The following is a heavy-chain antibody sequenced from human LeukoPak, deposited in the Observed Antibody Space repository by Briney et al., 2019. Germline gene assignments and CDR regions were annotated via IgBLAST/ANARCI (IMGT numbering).Heavy chain of an antibody. CDR1: GYTFTDYG. V-gene: IGHV1-2*06. Sequence: GASVKVSCKASGYTFTDYGFSWVRQAPGQGLEWMGRINPNSGGTNYAQKFQGRVTMTRDTSISTAYMELSRLRSDDTAVYYCARVGGSYPYDFDYWGQGTLVTVSS. D-gene: IGHD1-26*01. CDR3: ARVGGSYPYDFDY. J-gene: IGHJ4*02. CDR2: INPNSGGT.